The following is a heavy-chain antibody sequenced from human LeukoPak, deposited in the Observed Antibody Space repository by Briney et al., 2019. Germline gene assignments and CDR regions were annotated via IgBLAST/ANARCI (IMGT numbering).Heavy chain of an antibody. CDR1: GFTFSSYE. J-gene: IGHJ4*02. V-gene: IGHV3-48*03. CDR3: ARAAATQWELLRYYFDY. Sequence: GGSLRLSCAASGFTFSSYEMNWVRQAPGKGLEWVSYISSSGSTIYYAHSVKGRFTISRDNAKNSLYLQMNSLRAEDTAVYYCARAAATQWELLRYYFDYWGQGTLVTVSS. D-gene: IGHD1-26*01. CDR2: ISSSGSTI.